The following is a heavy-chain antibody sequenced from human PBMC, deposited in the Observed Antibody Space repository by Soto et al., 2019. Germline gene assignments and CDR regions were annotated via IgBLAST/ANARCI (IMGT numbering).Heavy chain of an antibody. Sequence: VQLVESGGGVVQPGRSLRLSCAASGFTFSSYAMHWVRQAPGKGLEWVAVISYDGSNKYYADSVKGRFTISRDNSKNTLYLQMNSLRAEDTAVYYCARDPSSGPPDYWGQGTLVTVSS. CDR1: GFTFSSYA. J-gene: IGHJ4*02. V-gene: IGHV3-30-3*01. D-gene: IGHD3-22*01. CDR3: ARDPSSGPPDY. CDR2: ISYDGSNK.